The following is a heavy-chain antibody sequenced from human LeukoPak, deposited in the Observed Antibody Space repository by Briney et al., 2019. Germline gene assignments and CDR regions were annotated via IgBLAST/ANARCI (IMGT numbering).Heavy chain of an antibody. CDR1: GFTFRSYA. J-gene: IGHJ4*02. CDR3: AKDLHCSDTNCFFDY. V-gene: IGHV3-23*01. Sequence: SGGSLRLSCAASGFTFRSYAMSWVRQAPGKGLEWVSAISGSGGSTYYADSVKGRFTISRDNSKNTLYLQMNSLRAEDMALYYCAKDLHCSDTNCFFDYWGQGSLVTVSS. D-gene: IGHD2-2*01. CDR2: ISGSGGST.